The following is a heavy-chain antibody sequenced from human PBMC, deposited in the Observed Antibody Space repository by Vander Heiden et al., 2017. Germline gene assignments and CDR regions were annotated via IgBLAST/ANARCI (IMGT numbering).Heavy chain of an antibody. CDR1: GGSFSGYY. D-gene: IGHD3-22*01. J-gene: IGHJ4*02. Sequence: QVQLQQWCAGLLKPSETLSLTCAVYGGSFSGYYWSWIRQPPGKGLEWIGEINHSGSTNYNPSLKSRVTISVDTSKNQFSLKLSSVTAADTAVYYCARESSGYYRRGKFDYWGQGTLVTVSS. CDR2: INHSGST. V-gene: IGHV4-34*01. CDR3: ARESSGYYRRGKFDY.